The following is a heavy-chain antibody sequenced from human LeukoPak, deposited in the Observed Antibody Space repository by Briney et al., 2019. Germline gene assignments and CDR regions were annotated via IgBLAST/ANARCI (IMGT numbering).Heavy chain of an antibody. V-gene: IGHV3-43*02. CDR1: GFTFDDYA. D-gene: IGHD3-22*01. Sequence: GGSLRLSCAASGFTFDDYAMHWVRQAPGKGLEWVSLISGDGVSTYYADSVKGRFTISRDNSKNTLYLQVKSLRAEDTAVYYCATPYDSTSYYPLTYWGQGTLVTVSS. CDR2: ISGDGVST. J-gene: IGHJ4*02. CDR3: ATPYDSTSYYPLTY.